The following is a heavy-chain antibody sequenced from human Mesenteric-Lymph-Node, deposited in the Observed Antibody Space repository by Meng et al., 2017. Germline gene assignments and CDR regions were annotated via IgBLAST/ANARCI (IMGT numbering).Heavy chain of an antibody. D-gene: IGHD3-10*01. CDR1: GGTFSSYA. V-gene: IGHV1-8*02. Sequence: QVRMVQAGAEVKKPGSSVKVSCKASGGTFSSYAINWVRQATGQGLEWMGWMSPNTGNTGYAQKFQGRVTMTSDTSMSTAYMELSALSSEDTAVYYCARDPEFAYWGQGTLVTVSS. J-gene: IGHJ4*02. CDR3: ARDPEFAY. CDR2: MSPNTGNT.